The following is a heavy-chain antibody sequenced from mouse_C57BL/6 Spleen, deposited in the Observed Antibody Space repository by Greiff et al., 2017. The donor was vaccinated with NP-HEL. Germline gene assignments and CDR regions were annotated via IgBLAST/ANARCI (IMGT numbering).Heavy chain of an antibody. Sequence: QVQLQQPGTELVKPGASVKLSCKASGYTFPSYWMHWVKQRPGQGLEWIGNINPSNGGTNYNEKFKSKATLTVDKSSSTAYMQLSSLTSEDSAVYYCARPYYGSSYWYFDVWGTGTTVTVSS. V-gene: IGHV1-53*01. CDR2: INPSNGGT. CDR1: GYTFPSYW. D-gene: IGHD1-1*01. J-gene: IGHJ1*03. CDR3: ARPYYGSSYWYFDV.